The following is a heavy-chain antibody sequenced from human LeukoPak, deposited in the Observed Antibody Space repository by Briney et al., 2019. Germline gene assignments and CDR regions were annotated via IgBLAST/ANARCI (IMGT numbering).Heavy chain of an antibody. CDR2: ISGSGGST. CDR1: GFTFSSYG. Sequence: GGSLRLSCAASGFTFSSYGMSWVRQTPGKGLEWVSAISGSGGSTYYADSVKGRFTISRDNSKNTLYLQMNSLRAEDTAVYYCARDRGPLVRCDYWGQGTLVTVSS. V-gene: IGHV3-23*01. J-gene: IGHJ4*02. CDR3: ARDRGPLVRCDY. D-gene: IGHD3-10*01.